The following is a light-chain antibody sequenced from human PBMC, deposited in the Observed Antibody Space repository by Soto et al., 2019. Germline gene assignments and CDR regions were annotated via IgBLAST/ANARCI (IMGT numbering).Light chain of an antibody. CDR1: QSISSW. V-gene: IGKV1-5*03. CDR2: KAS. Sequence: DIQMTQSPSTLSASVGDRVIITCRASQSISSWLAWYQQKPGKAPKLLIYKASSLESGVPSRFSGSGSGTEFTLTISSLQPDDFATYHCQQYNSYWTFGQGTKVEIK. J-gene: IGKJ1*01. CDR3: QQYNSYWT.